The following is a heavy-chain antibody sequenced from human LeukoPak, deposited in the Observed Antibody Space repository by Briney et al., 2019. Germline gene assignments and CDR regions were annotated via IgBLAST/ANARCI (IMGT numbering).Heavy chain of an antibody. Sequence: ASVKVSCKASGYTFTSYGISWVRQAPGQGLEWMGWISAYNGNTNYAQKLRGRVTMTTDTSTSTAYMELRSLRSDDTAVYYCARESPMGGSCVSWRQGTLVTVST. J-gene: IGHJ4*02. CDR2: ISAYNGNT. CDR3: ARESPMGGSCVS. CDR1: GYTFTSYG. D-gene: IGHD1-26*01. V-gene: IGHV1-18*01.